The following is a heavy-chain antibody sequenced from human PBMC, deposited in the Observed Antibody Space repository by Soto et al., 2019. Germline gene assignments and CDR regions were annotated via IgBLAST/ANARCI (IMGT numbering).Heavy chain of an antibody. CDR3: AKDLSGNSYGYGWFDP. Sequence: GGSLRLSCAASGFTFSSYAMSWVRQAPGKGLEWVSAISGSGDSTYYADSVKGRFTISRDNSKNTLYLQMNSLRAEDTAVYYCAKDLSGNSYGYGWFDPWGQGTLVTVSS. V-gene: IGHV3-23*01. J-gene: IGHJ5*02. CDR2: ISGSGDST. D-gene: IGHD5-18*01. CDR1: GFTFSSYA.